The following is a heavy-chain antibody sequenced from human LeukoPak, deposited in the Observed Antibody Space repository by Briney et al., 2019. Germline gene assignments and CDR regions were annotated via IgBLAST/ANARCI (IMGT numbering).Heavy chain of an antibody. J-gene: IGHJ4*02. CDR2: INPSSGGT. CDR3: ARDNGRRVGEDYFDY. V-gene: IGHV1-2*02. Sequence: ASVKVSCKASGYTFTGYYMHCVRQAPGQGLEWMGWINPSSGGTNYAQKFQGRVAMTWDPSISTAYAAMSRLRSDDTAVYYCARDNGRRVGEDYFDYWGQETLVTVSS. CDR1: GYTFTGYY. D-gene: IGHD2-8*01.